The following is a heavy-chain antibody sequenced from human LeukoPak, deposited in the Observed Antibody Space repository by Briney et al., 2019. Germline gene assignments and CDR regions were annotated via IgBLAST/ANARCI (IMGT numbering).Heavy chain of an antibody. D-gene: IGHD3-3*01. CDR1: GFTFGRYA. CDR2: IRGSGDWT. V-gene: IGHV3-23*01. CDR3: TKARDGFGVDTIDY. Sequence: GSLRLSCAASGFTFGRYAMTWVRQAPGKGLEWVSAIRGSGDWTYYADSVKDRFTISRDNSKNTVYLQMNSLRADGTAVYYCTKARDGFGVDTIDYWGQGTLVTVSS. J-gene: IGHJ4*02.